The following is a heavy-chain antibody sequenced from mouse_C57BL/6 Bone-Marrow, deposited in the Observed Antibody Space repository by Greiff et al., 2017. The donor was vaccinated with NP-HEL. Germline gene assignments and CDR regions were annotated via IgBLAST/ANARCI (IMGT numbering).Heavy chain of an antibody. V-gene: IGHV1-26*01. CDR1: GYTFTDYY. D-gene: IGHD1-1*01. CDR3: AIRLRGYYGSIWYFDV. CDR2: INPNNGGT. Sequence: EVQLQQSGPELVKPGASVKISCKASGYTFTDYYMNWVKQSHGKSLEWIGDINPNNGGTSYNQKFKGKATLTVDKSSSTAYMELRSLTSEDSAVYYCAIRLRGYYGSIWYFDVWGTGTTVTVSS. J-gene: IGHJ1*03.